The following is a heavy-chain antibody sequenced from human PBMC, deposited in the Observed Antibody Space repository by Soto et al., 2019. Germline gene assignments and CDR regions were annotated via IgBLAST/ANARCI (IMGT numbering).Heavy chain of an antibody. CDR1: GYTFTSYY. J-gene: IGHJ4*02. D-gene: IGHD1-26*01. Sequence: QVPLVQSGAEVKKPGASVKVSCKASGYTFTSYYMHWVRQAPGQGLEWMGIINPSGGSTSYAQKFQGSVTMTRDTSTSTGYMELTSLRSEDTAVYYCAREDGGSYYGYYFDYWGQGTLLTVSS. V-gene: IGHV1-46*01. CDR2: INPSGGST. CDR3: AREDGGSYYGYYFDY.